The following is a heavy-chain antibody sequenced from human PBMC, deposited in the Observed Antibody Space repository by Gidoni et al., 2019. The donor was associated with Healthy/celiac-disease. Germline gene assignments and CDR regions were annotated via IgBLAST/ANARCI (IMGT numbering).Heavy chain of an antibody. J-gene: IGHJ4*02. Sequence: QVHLVQSGAEVKKPGASVKVSCRASGYTFTSYYIHWLRRAPGQGLEWMGIINPSGGSTSYAQKCQGRVTLTRDTSTSTVYMELSSLRSEDTAVYYCARVRSEVSALRLWGQGTLVTVSS. CDR3: ARVRSEVSALRL. CDR2: INPSGGST. D-gene: IGHD4-17*01. CDR1: GYTFTSYY. V-gene: IGHV1-46*03.